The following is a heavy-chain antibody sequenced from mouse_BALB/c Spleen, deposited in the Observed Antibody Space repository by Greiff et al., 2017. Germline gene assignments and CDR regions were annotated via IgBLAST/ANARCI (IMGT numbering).Heavy chain of an antibody. CDR2: INPSNGGT. J-gene: IGHJ4*01. Sequence: QVQLQQSGAELVKPGASVKLSCKASGYTFTSYYMYWVKQRPGQGLEWIGEINPSNGGTNFNEKFKSKATLTVDKSSSTAYMQLSSLTSEDSAVYYCTIITTVVAGYYAMDYWGQGTSVTVSS. CDR3: TIITTVVAGYYAMDY. V-gene: IGHV1S81*02. CDR1: GYTFTSYY. D-gene: IGHD1-1*01.